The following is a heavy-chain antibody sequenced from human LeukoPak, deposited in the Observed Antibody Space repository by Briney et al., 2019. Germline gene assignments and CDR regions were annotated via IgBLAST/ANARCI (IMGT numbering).Heavy chain of an antibody. J-gene: IGHJ1*01. Sequence: GVSLRLSCAASGFTFSSYAMSWVRQAPGKGLEWVSAISGSDGNTNCAPSVKGRFTISRDNSKHTLYLQMNSLRAEDTAVYYCAKTLFYDRGHETFQHWGQGTLVT. CDR2: ISGSDGNT. CDR1: GFTFSSYA. V-gene: IGHV3-23*01. CDR3: AKTLFYDRGHETFQH. D-gene: IGHD2/OR15-2a*01.